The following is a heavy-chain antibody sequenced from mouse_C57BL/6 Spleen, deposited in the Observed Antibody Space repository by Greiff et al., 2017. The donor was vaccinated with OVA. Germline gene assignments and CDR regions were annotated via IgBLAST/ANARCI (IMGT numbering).Heavy chain of an antibody. V-gene: IGHV5-6*01. Sequence: EVKLVESGGDLVKPGGSLKLSCAASGFTFSSYGMSWVRQTPDKRLEWVATISSGGSYTYYPDSVKGRFTISRDNAKNTLYLQMSSLKSEDTAMYYCGDYGAYWGQGTLVTVSA. CDR2: ISSGGSYT. CDR3: GDYGAY. J-gene: IGHJ3*01. CDR1: GFTFSSYG. D-gene: IGHD2-4*01.